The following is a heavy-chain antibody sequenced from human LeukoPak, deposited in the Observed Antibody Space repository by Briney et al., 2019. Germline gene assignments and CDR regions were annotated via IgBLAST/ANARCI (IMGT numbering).Heavy chain of an antibody. D-gene: IGHD2-2*01. Sequence: GGSLRLSCEASASIFTTLSTYAIHWVRQAPGKGLEWVAVISSDGNNKYEADSVKGRFTISRDNSKKTVYLQMNSLQPEDTAVYFCARDHRPGEMLGWYFDVWGRGALVTVSS. J-gene: IGHJ2*01. CDR3: ARDHRPGEMLGWYFDV. CDR1: ASIFTTLSTYA. CDR2: ISSDGNNK. V-gene: IGHV3-30*14.